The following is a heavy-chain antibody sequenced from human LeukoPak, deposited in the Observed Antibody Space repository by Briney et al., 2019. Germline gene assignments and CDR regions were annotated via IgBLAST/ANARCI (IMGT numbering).Heavy chain of an antibody. CDR3: ARNYVVVVAATVTYYYYGMDV. J-gene: IGHJ6*02. V-gene: IGHV3-30*04. D-gene: IGHD2-15*01. Sequence: GRSLRLSCAASGFTFSSYAMHWVRQAPGKGLEWVAVISYDGSNKYYADSVKGRFTISRDNSKNTLYLQMNSLRAEDTTVYYWARNYVVVVAATVTYYYYGMDVWGQGTTVTVSS. CDR1: GFTFSSYA. CDR2: ISYDGSNK.